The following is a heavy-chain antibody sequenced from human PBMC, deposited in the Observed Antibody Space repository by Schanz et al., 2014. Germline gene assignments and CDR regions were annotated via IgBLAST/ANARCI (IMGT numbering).Heavy chain of an antibody. CDR1: GFTFSNYG. V-gene: IGHV3-33*06. CDR2: IYYDGGLR. CDR3: TKWANEGGGGYCHFDL. D-gene: IGHD2-21*01. J-gene: IGHJ4*02. Sequence: QVQLVESGGGVVQPGGSLRLSCAASGFTFSNYGIHWVRQAPGKGLEWVAVIYYDGGLRFFADSVRGRVTISGDNSNNMVYLQMNSLRAEDTAIYYCTKWANEGGGGYCHFDLWGQGTLVTVSS.